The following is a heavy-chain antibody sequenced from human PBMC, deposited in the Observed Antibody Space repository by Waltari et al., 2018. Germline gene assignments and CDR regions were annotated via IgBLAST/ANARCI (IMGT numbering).Heavy chain of an antibody. D-gene: IGHD2-2*01. Sequence: QVQLQESGPGLVKPSGTLSLTCAVSGDSISRNYWWSWVRQSPGEGLEWIGQVHHSGRTHYNPSLQSRVTISVDKSKNQFSLNLNSVTAADTAVYYCAGDRAIGLFFDYWGQGTLVTVSS. CDR3: AGDRAIGLFFDY. CDR1: GDSISRNYW. V-gene: IGHV4-4*02. J-gene: IGHJ4*02. CDR2: VHHSGRT.